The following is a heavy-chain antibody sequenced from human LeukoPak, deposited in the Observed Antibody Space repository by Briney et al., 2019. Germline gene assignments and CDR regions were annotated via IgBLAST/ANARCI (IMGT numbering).Heavy chain of an antibody. CDR2: ILPIFDMA. CDR1: GGTFSTYA. V-gene: IGHV1-69*04. Sequence: GASVTISCTASGGTFSTYAITWVRQAPGQGLEWMGRILPIFDMANYAQKFQGRVTITADTSTRTAYMELSSLRSDDTAVHYCARDGGWLQTQNHYYYHGMDVWGQGTTVTVSS. J-gene: IGHJ6*02. D-gene: IGHD5-24*01. CDR3: ARDGGWLQTQNHYYYHGMDV.